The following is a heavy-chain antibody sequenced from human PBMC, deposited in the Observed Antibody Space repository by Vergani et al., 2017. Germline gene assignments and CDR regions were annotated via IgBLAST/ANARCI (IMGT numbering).Heavy chain of an antibody. CDR1: GDSISRSHYY. CDR2: ISSSGSP. J-gene: IGHJ3*01. CDR3: ARPVGPSGIADGYHV. V-gene: IGHV4-39*02. D-gene: IGHD6-19*01. Sequence: QLQLQESGPGLVKPSETLSLSCRVSGDSISRSHYYCGFIRQPPGNGLEWIGSISSSGSPYYNPTLKSRRTFSVDTSKNPFTLRLKSVTATDTGMSYCARPVGPSGIADGYHVWGQGTMVTVS.